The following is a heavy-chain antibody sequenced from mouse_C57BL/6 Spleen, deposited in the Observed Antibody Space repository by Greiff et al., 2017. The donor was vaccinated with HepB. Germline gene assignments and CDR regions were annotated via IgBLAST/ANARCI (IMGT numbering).Heavy chain of an antibody. D-gene: IGHD2-4*01. J-gene: IGHJ3*01. CDR3: ATPYYDYEGSFAY. CDR1: GFSLTSYG. Sequence: VQLEESGPGLVQPSQSLSITCTVSGFSLTSYGVHWVRQSPGKGLEWLGVIWSGGSTDYNAAFISRLSISKDNSKSQVFFKMNSLQADDTAIYYCATPYYDYEGSFAYWGQGTLVTVSA. CDR2: IWSGGST. V-gene: IGHV2-2*01.